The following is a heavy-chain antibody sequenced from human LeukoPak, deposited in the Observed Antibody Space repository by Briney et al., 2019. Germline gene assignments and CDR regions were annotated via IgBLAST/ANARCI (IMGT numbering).Heavy chain of an antibody. CDR1: GGSVSSGSYY. D-gene: IGHD3-10*01. V-gene: IGHV4-61*01. CDR2: IDYSGST. CDR3: ARSPFLSGVDY. J-gene: IGHJ4*02. Sequence: KPSETLSLTCTVAGGSVSSGSYYWGWLRQPPGRGLDGSAYIDYSGSTNYNPSLKSRVTISVDTSKNPFSLKLSSVTAADTAVYYCARSPFLSGVDYWGQGTLVTVSS.